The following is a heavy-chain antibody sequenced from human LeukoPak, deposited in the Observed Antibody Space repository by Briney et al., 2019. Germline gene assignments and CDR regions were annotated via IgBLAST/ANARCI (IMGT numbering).Heavy chain of an antibody. D-gene: IGHD4/OR15-4a*01. J-gene: IGHJ4*02. CDR2: IYSSGST. V-gene: IGHV4-4*07. Sequence: SETLSLTCTVSGGSISSYYWSWIRQPVGKGLEWLGRIYSSGSTNYNPSLKSRITMSVDTSKNQFSLKLSSVTAADTAVYYCARDFQKGQGVRWGQGTLVTVSS. CDR3: ARDFQKGQGVR. CDR1: GGSISSYY.